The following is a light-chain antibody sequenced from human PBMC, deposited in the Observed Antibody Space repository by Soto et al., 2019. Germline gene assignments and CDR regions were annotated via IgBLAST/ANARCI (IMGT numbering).Light chain of an antibody. Sequence: EIVMTQSPATLSVSPGERATLSCRASESVSSNLAWYQQKPGQAPRLLIYGASNRATGIPARFSGSGSGTEFTLTISSLQSEDFAVYYCQQYNNWPPLAFGQGTKVEIK. J-gene: IGKJ1*01. CDR2: GAS. CDR1: ESVSSN. V-gene: IGKV3-15*01. CDR3: QQYNNWPPLA.